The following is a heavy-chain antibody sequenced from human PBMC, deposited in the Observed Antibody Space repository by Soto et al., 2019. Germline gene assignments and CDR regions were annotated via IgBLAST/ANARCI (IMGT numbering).Heavy chain of an antibody. J-gene: IGHJ4*02. D-gene: IGHD1-26*01. V-gene: IGHV1-3*01. CDR2: INGGNGNT. CDR1: GDTVLNYA. Sequence: ASVKVSCKASGDTVLNYAIHWVRQAPGQRLEWMGWINGGNGNTYYSEHFQGRVTFTRDTSAGTVYTQLSSRRSEDTAVYYCARDDSRFSGSYYIYYFNYWGQGALVTVSS. CDR3: ARDDSRFSGSYYIYYFNY.